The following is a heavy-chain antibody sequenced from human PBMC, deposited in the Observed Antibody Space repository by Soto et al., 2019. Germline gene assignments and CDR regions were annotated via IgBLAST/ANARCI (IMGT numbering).Heavy chain of an antibody. CDR3: ASQHRPGSSSWTLDC. CDR2: IIPIFGTA. D-gene: IGHD6-13*01. V-gene: IGHV1-69*13. J-gene: IGHJ4*02. Sequence: SVKVSCKASGGTFSSYAISWVRQAPGQGLEWMGGIIPIFGTANYAQKFQGRVTITADESTSTAYMELSSLRSEDTAVYYCASQHRPGSSSWTLDCWGQGTLVTVSS. CDR1: GGTFSSYA.